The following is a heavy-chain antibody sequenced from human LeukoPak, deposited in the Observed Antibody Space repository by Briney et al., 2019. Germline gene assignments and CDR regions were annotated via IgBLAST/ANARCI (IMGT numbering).Heavy chain of an antibody. Sequence: GGSLRLSCAASGFTFSTYNMNWVRQAPGKGLEWVALISYDGSNEYYADSVKGRFTISRDNSKSTLYVQMNSLRAEDTAVYYCAKDRFDFDWGQGTLVTVSS. CDR2: ISYDGSNE. J-gene: IGHJ4*02. CDR3: AKDRFDFD. D-gene: IGHD3-9*01. V-gene: IGHV3-30*18. CDR1: GFTFSTYN.